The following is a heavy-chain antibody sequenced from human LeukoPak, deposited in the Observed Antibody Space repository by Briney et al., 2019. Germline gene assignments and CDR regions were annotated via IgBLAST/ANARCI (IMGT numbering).Heavy chain of an antibody. CDR1: GGTFSSYA. D-gene: IGHD2-21*02. CDR3: ARGDLFDY. CDR2: ISYDGSNK. J-gene: IGHJ4*02. V-gene: IGHV3-30-3*01. Sequence: SCKASGGTFSSYAMHWVRQAPGKGLEWVAVISYDGSNKYYADSVKGRFTISRDNSKNTLYLQMNSLRAEDTAVYYCARGDLFDYWGQGTQVTVSS.